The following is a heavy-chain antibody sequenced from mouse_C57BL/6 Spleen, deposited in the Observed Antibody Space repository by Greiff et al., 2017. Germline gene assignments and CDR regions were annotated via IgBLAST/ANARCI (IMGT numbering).Heavy chain of an antibody. CDR3: AYYDYDGNYAMDY. Sequence: QVQLQQSGAELARPGASVKLSCKASGYTFTSYGISWVKQRTGQGLEWIGEIYPRSGNTYYNEKFKGKATLTADKSSSTAYMELRSLTSEDSAVYFCAYYDYDGNYAMDYWGQGTSVTVSS. CDR1: GYTFTSYG. CDR2: IYPRSGNT. D-gene: IGHD2-4*01. V-gene: IGHV1-81*01. J-gene: IGHJ4*01.